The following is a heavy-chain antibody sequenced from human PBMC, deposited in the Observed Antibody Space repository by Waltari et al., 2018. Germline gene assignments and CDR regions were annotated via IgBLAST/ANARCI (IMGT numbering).Heavy chain of an antibody. V-gene: IGHV4-59*01. D-gene: IGHD3-10*01. CDR2: SYYSGSD. J-gene: IGHJ4*02. Sequence: QVQLQESAPGLVKPSGTLSLTSTVPGGSTSSYYWTWIRPAPGKGLEWIGYSYYSGSDNYNTSHKPPVNISVDTSKNQSTLKLSSVTAADTAVYSCARGPPPQLLGFGELSYWGQGTLVTVSS. CDR3: ARGPPPQLLGFGELSY. CDR1: GGSTSSYY.